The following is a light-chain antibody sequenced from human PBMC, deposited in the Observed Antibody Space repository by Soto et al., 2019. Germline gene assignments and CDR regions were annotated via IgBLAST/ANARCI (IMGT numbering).Light chain of an antibody. CDR1: SSDVGGYNY. Sequence: QSVLTQPPSASGSPGQSVTISCTGTSSDVGGYNYVSWYQQHPGKAPKLMIYEVSKRPSGVPDRFSGSKSGNTASLTVSGFQAEDEADYYCSSYAGSNFYVFGTGTKVTVL. J-gene: IGLJ1*01. V-gene: IGLV2-8*01. CDR3: SSYAGSNFYV. CDR2: EVS.